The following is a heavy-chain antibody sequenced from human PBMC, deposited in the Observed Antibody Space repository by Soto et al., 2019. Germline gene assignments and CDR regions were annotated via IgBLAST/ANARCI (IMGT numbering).Heavy chain of an antibody. J-gene: IGHJ3*02. V-gene: IGHV4-39*01. CDR1: GGSISSSSYY. CDR3: ARLRQGPRAFDI. CDR2: IYYSGST. Sequence: QLQLQESGPGLVKPSETLSLTCTVSGGSISSSSYYWGWIRQPPGKGLEWIGSIYYSGSTYYNPSLKSRVTISVDTSKNQFSLKLSSVTAADTAVYYCARLRQGPRAFDIWGQGTMVTVSS.